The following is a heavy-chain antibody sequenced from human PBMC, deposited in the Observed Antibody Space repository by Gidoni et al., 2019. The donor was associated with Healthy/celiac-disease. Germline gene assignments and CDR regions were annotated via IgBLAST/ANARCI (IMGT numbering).Heavy chain of an antibody. J-gene: IGHJ4*02. CDR1: GFTFSSYA. CDR2: ISGSGGST. V-gene: IGHV3-23*01. Sequence: EVQLLESGGGLVQPGGSLRLSCAASGFTFSSYAMSWVRQAPGKGLEWVSAISGSGGSTYYADSVKGRFTISRDNSKNTLYLQMNSLRAEDTAVYYCAKELITMIVVVITPQFDYWGQGTLVTVSS. CDR3: AKELITMIVVVITPQFDY. D-gene: IGHD3-22*01.